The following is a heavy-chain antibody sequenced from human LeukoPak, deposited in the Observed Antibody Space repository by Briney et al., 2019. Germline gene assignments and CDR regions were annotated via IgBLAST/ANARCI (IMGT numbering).Heavy chain of an antibody. D-gene: IGHD3-22*01. CDR2: ISSRSGYI. CDR1: GLTFSGCA. V-gene: IGHV3-21*01. J-gene: IGHJ2*01. CDR3: ATDLYYDSSGGDL. Sequence: GGCLRLACAASGLTFSGCAFHCVSQPGGNGMGWVSSISSRSGYIYYAHSVKGRFTISRDNAKNSLYLQMDSLGAEDTAVYYCATDLYYDSSGGDLWGRGTLVTVSS.